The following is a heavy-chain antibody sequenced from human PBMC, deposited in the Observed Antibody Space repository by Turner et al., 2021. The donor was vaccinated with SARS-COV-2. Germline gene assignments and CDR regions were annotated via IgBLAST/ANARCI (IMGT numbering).Heavy chain of an antibody. D-gene: IGHD3-22*01. CDR3: ASEQDSSGVGGMDV. CDR1: GFTVSSNY. CDR2: IYSGGRK. Sequence: EVKLMGSAGRLVQPGRYLVRSWAASGFTVSSNYMRWVRQAPGKGLEWVSMIYSGGRKYYADSVKGRVTITRDNYKKTMYSKMKSLRAEDKAGYYCASEQDSSGVGGMDVWGQGTTVTVSS. V-gene: IGHV3-66*01. J-gene: IGHJ6*02.